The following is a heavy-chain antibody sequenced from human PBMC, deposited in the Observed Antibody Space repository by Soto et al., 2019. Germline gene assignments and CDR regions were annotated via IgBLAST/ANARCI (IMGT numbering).Heavy chain of an antibody. Sequence: ASVKVSCKASGYTFTSYYMHWMRQAPGQGLEWMGIINPSGGSTSYAQKFQGRVTMTRDTSTSTVYMELSSLRSEDTAVYYCARVFMPAAIAGYFFYAMDVWGQGTTVTVS. V-gene: IGHV1-46*01. CDR1: GYTFTSYY. CDR2: INPSGGST. D-gene: IGHD2-2*02. J-gene: IGHJ6*02. CDR3: ARVFMPAAIAGYFFYAMDV.